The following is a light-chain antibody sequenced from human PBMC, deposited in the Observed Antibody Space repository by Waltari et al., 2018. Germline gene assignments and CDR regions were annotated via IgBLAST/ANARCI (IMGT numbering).Light chain of an antibody. CDR1: SSDVGGYNY. J-gene: IGLJ2*01. Sequence: QSALAQPPSASGSPGQSVTISCTGTSSDVGGYNYVSWYQQHPGKAPKLMIYEVSNRPSGVPDRFSGSKSGNTASLTVSGLQAEDEAAYYCSSYAGSNFVVFGGGTKVTVL. CDR2: EVS. CDR3: SSYAGSNFVV. V-gene: IGLV2-8*01.